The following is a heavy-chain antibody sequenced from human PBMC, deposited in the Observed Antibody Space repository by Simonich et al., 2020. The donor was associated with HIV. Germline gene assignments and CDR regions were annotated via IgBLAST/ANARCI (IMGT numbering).Heavy chain of an antibody. CDR1: GYSFTAYY. Sequence: QVQLVQSGAEVMQPGASVKVSCKASGYSFTAYYMHWVRQAPGQGLEWVGRINTNVGDTDYAQKLQGRVTMTRDTSINTAYMELSRLRYDDTALYYCARVYYDSSGYYHVRYFDLWGRGTLVTVSS. CDR3: ARVYYDSSGYYHVRYFDL. V-gene: IGHV1-2*06. D-gene: IGHD3-22*01. J-gene: IGHJ2*01. CDR2: INTNVGDT.